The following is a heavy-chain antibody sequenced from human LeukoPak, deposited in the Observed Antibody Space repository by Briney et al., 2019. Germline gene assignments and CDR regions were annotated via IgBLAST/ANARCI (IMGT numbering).Heavy chain of an antibody. CDR1: GFTFSSYG. J-gene: IGHJ4*02. CDR3: AKWAGGSGKDAFDY. CDR2: ISYDGSNK. D-gene: IGHD3-10*01. Sequence: GGSLTLSCAASGFTFSSYGMHWVRQAPAKGLEWVAVISYDGSNKYYADSVKGRFTISRDNSKNTLYLQMNSLRAEDTAVYYCAKWAGGSGKDAFDYWGQGTLVTVSS. V-gene: IGHV3-30*18.